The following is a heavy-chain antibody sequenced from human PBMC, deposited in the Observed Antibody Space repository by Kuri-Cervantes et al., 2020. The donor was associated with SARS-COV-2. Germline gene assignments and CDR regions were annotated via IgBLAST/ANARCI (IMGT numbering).Heavy chain of an antibody. CDR1: GFTVSSKY. Sequence: GGSLRLSCAASGFTVSSKYMSWVRQAPGKGLEWVSVIYSGGSTYYADSGKGRFTISRDNSKNTLYLQMNSLRAEDTAVYYCARALRPRGDAFDIWGQGTMVTVSS. CDR2: IYSGGST. V-gene: IGHV3-53*01. J-gene: IGHJ3*02. CDR3: ARALRPRGDAFDI. D-gene: IGHD3-10*01.